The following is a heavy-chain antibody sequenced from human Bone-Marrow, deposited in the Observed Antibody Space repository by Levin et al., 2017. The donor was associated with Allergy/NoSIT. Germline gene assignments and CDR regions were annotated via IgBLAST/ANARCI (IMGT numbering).Heavy chain of an antibody. D-gene: IGHD3-3*01. CDR1: GFTVSGTD. J-gene: IGHJ6*02. V-gene: IGHV3-66*01. CDR3: ESRSVRFLGTPPSGFAWGYDG. Sequence: GGSLRLSCAASGFTVSGTDMSWLRQAPGKGLEWVSVIHSGDTTYYADSVKGRFTISRDNSKNTLSLQMNSLRVEDTAVYYCESRSVRFLGTPPSGFAWGYDGWGQGTTVTVSS. CDR2: IHSGDTT.